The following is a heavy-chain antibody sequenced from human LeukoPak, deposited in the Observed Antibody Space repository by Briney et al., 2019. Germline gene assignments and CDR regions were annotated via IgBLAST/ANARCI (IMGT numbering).Heavy chain of an antibody. D-gene: IGHD4-17*01. V-gene: IGHV5-51*01. CDR1: GYSFTSYW. CDR3: ARCPDRDYGDYGGNWFDP. J-gene: IGHJ5*02. CDR2: IYPGDSDT. Sequence: GESLKISCKGSGYSFTSYWIGWVRPMPGKGLEWMGIIYPGDSDTRYSPSFQGQVTISADKSISTAYLQWSSLKASDTAMYYCARCPDRDYGDYGGNWFDPWGQGTLVTVSS.